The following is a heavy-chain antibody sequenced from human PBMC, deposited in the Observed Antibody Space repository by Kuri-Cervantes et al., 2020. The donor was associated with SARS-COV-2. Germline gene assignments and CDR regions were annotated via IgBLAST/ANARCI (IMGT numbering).Heavy chain of an antibody. D-gene: IGHD3-10*01. CDR2: IGSSSSII. Sequence: GESLKISCAASGSTFSDYSMNWVRQAPGKGLEWVSYIGSSSSIIYYADSMKGRFTISRDNAKNSLSLQMNSLRAEDTAVYYCARERYYSGHYGMDVWGQGTTVTVSS. CDR3: ARERYYSGHYGMDV. CDR1: GSTFSDYS. J-gene: IGHJ6*02. V-gene: IGHV3-48*01.